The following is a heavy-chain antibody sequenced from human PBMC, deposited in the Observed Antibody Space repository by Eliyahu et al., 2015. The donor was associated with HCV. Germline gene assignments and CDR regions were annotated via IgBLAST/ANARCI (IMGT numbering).Heavy chain of an antibody. V-gene: IGHV5-10-1*01. CDR3: ARLLEEVGATPRVSDDY. CDR2: IDPSDSYT. CDR1: GXSFTSYW. D-gene: IGHD1-26*01. Sequence: EVQLVQSGAEVKKPGESLRISCKGSGXSFTSYWXXWVRQMPGKGLEWMGRIDPSDSYTNYSPSFQGHVTISADKSISTAYLQWSSLKASDTAMYYCARLLEEVGATPRVSDDYWGQGTLVTVSS. J-gene: IGHJ4*02.